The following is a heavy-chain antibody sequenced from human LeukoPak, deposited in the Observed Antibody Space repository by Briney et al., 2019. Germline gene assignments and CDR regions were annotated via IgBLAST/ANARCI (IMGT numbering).Heavy chain of an antibody. D-gene: IGHD5-24*01. CDR2: INHSGST. CDR3: ARGRGYNSFDY. V-gene: IGHV4-34*01. CDR1: GGSFSSYF. Sequence: SETLSLTCAVYGGSFSSYFRSWIRQSPGKGLEWIGEINHSGSTNYNPSLKSRVTISVDASKNQFSLKLSSVTAADTAVYYCARGRGYNSFDYWGQGTLVTVSS. J-gene: IGHJ4*02.